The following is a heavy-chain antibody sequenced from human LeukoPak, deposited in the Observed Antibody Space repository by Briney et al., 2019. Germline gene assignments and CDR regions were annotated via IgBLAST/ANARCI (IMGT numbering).Heavy chain of an antibody. Sequence: GGSLRLSCAGSGFIFNNYAMHWVRQPPGKGLEWVSGISWNSGTIDYADSVRGGFTISRDNAKNSLYLQMDSLRGEDTALYYCAKALDITVRGVPPTDYWGQGTLVTVSS. CDR1: GFIFNNYA. D-gene: IGHD3-10*01. V-gene: IGHV3-9*01. CDR2: ISWNSGTI. CDR3: AKALDITVRGVPPTDY. J-gene: IGHJ4*02.